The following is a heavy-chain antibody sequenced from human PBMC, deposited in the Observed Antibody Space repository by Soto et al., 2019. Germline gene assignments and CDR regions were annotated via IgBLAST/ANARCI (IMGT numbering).Heavy chain of an antibody. Sequence: SETLSLTCTVSGGSISSGDYYWSWIRQPPGKGLEWIGYIYYSGSTYYNPSLKSRVTISVDTSKNQFSLKLSSVTAADTAVYYCATATRDGYSQTFDYWGQGTLVTVSS. D-gene: IGHD4-4*01. CDR1: GGSISSGDYY. CDR2: IYYSGST. CDR3: ATATRDGYSQTFDY. J-gene: IGHJ4*02. V-gene: IGHV4-30-4*01.